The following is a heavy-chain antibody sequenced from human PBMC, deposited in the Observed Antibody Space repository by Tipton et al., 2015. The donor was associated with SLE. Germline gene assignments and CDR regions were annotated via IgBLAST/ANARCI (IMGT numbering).Heavy chain of an antibody. CDR1: GGSISSGHYY. CDR3: VRQGAGWYEEEV. CDR2: MYTSGNI. D-gene: IGHD6-19*01. Sequence: LRLSCTVSGGSISSGHYYWSWIRQPAGKGLEWIGRMYTSGNINYNPSLKSRVTISLDTSKNQISLKLSSVTAADTAVYYCVRQGAGWYEEEVWGQGTLVTVSS. V-gene: IGHV4-61*02. J-gene: IGHJ1*01.